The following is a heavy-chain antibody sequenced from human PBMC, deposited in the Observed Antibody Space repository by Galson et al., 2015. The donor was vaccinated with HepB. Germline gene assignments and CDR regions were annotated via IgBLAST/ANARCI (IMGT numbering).Heavy chain of an antibody. Sequence: SETLSLTCTVSGGSVSSGSYYWNWIRQPPGKGLEWIGYIYYRGTTNYSPSLKSRVTISVDTSKNHFSLKLSSVTAADTAVYYCARSISIAAQRWFDPWGQGTLVTVSS. CDR3: ARSISIAAQRWFDP. CDR2: IYYRGTT. V-gene: IGHV4-61*03. D-gene: IGHD2-15*01. J-gene: IGHJ5*02. CDR1: GGSVSSGSYY.